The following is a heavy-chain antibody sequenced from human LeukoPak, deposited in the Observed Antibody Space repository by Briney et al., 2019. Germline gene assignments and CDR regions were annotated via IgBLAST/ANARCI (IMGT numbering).Heavy chain of an antibody. CDR2: ISAYNGNT. CDR3: ARAYSGSYYYY. D-gene: IGHD1-26*01. Sequence: GASVKVSCKASGYTFTSYGISWVRQAPGQGLEWMGWISAYNGNTDYAQKFQGRVTMTTDTSTSTAYTEVRSLRSDDTAVYYCARAYSGSYYYYWGRGTLVTVSS. CDR1: GYTFTSYG. J-gene: IGHJ4*02. V-gene: IGHV1-18*01.